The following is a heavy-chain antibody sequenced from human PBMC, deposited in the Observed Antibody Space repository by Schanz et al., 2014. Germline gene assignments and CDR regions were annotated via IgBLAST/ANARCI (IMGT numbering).Heavy chain of an antibody. Sequence: EVQLVQSGGGLVQPGGSLRLSCAASGFTFSGYSMNWVRQAPGKGPEWVSYIRSSSTPIYYADSVKGRFTISRDNSKNTVYIQMNSLRAEDTAVYYCARGGPAYYFDDWGQGTLVTVSS. CDR1: GFTFSGYS. CDR2: IRSSSTPI. J-gene: IGHJ4*02. CDR3: ARGGPAYYFDD. V-gene: IGHV3-48*01.